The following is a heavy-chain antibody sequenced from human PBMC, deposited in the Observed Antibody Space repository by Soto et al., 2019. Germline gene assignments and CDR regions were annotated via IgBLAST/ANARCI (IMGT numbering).Heavy chain of an antibody. CDR1: GFTFSSYW. D-gene: IGHD2-15*01. CDR3: ARPYGYCSGGSCFPSDY. CDR2: IKQDGSEK. Sequence: GGSLRLSCAASGFTFSSYWMSWDRQAPGKGLEWVANIKQDGSEKYYVDSVKGRFAISRDNAMNSLSLQMNSLRAEDTAVYYCARPYGYCSGGSCFPSDYWGQGTLVTVSS. J-gene: IGHJ4*02. V-gene: IGHV3-7*01.